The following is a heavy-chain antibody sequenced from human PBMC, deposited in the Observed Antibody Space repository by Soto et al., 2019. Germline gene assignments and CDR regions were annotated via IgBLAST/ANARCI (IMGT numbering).Heavy chain of an antibody. CDR3: AKVRYQKYHYYYGMDV. J-gene: IGHJ6*02. Sequence: GGSLRLSCAASGFTFSSYGMHWVRQAPGKGLEWVAVIPYDGGNKYYADPVKGRFTISRDNSKNTLYLQMNSLRAEDTAVYYCAKVRYQKYHYYYGMDVWGQGTTVTVSS. CDR2: IPYDGGNK. V-gene: IGHV3-30*18. CDR1: GFTFSSYG. D-gene: IGHD2-2*01.